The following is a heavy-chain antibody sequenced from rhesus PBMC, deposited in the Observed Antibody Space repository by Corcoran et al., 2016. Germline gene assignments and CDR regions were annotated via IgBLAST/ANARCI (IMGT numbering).Heavy chain of an antibody. J-gene: IGHJ4*01. V-gene: IGHV4-80*01. Sequence: QVQLQESGPGLVKPSETLSLTCTVSGASIRRNWWSWIRQSPGKGLEWIGEINGNSRTTNYNPSLKSRVTISQDASKDQFSLKLSSMTVADTAVYYCGSPWDYWGQGVLVTVSS. CDR2: INGNSRTT. CDR3: GSPWDY. CDR1: GASIRRNW.